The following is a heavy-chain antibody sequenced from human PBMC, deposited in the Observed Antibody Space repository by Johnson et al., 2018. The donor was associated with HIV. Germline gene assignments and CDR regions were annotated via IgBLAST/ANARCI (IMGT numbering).Heavy chain of an antibody. J-gene: IGHJ3*02. V-gene: IGHV3-66*01. CDR1: GFTFSDYY. D-gene: IGHD4-17*01. CDR3: ARVRGEDAFDI. CDR2: IYGGGST. Sequence: VQLVESGGGLVQPGGSLRLSCAASGFTFSDYYMSWIRQAPGKGLEWVSVIYGGGSTYYADSVQGRFTISRDNSKNTLYLQMNSLRAEDTAVYFCARVRGEDAFDIWGQGTMVTVSS.